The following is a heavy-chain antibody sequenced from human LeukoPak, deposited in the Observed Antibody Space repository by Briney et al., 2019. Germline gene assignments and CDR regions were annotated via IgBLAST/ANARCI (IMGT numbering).Heavy chain of an antibody. CDR1: GYSFTGCL. J-gene: IGHJ4*02. Sequence: ASVKVSCKASGYSFTGCLMHWVRQAPGQGFEWMGKIHPSDGDTRYAQRFRGRVTMTRDTSTATVYMELSGLRSEDTAVYYCARDLHGGSTWDYWGQGTLLTVSS. V-gene: IGHV1-46*01. CDR2: IHPSDGDT. CDR3: ARDLHGGSTWDY. D-gene: IGHD4-23*01.